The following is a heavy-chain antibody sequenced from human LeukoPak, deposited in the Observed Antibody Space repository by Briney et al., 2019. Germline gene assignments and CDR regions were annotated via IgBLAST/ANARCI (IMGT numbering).Heavy chain of an antibody. D-gene: IGHD3-10*01. J-gene: IGHJ5*02. Sequence: PSETLSLTCAASGGSFSGYYLSWIRQPPGKGLEWIGEINHSGGTNYNPSLKSRGTISVDTSKNQFSLKLSSVTAADTAVYYCARGVQVYYGSGSYDWFDPWGQGTLVTVSS. V-gene: IGHV4-34*01. CDR1: GGSFSGYY. CDR2: INHSGGT. CDR3: ARGVQVYYGSGSYDWFDP.